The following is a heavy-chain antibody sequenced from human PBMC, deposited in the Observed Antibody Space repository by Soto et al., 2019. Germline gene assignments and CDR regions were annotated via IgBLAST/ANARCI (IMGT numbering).Heavy chain of an antibody. J-gene: IGHJ4*02. CDR1: GIAISTRHSY. Sequence: SETLSPTYICSGIAISTRHSYCCWIRQPPGKGLEWIGNIFYSGNTHYNPALSSRLSISLDTSKNQFSLKLTSVTVADTAVYYCARASAHTAADFDYWGQG. CDR3: ARASAHTAADFDY. V-gene: IGHV4-30-4*01. D-gene: IGHD2-15*01. CDR2: IFYSGNT.